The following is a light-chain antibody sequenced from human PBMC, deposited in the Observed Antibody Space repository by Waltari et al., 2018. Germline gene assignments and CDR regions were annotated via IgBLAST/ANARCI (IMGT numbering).Light chain of an antibody. CDR1: QNINTY. J-gene: IGKJ2*01. V-gene: IGKV1-39*01. Sequence: DIQMTQSPSSLSASVGDRVTITCRASQNINTYLNWYQQKVGRAPKLLSYATSSLQSGVPSSFSGSGSGTHFTLTINSLQPEDFATYSCQQSYTTPRTFGQGTNLEIK. CDR2: ATS. CDR3: QQSYTTPRT.